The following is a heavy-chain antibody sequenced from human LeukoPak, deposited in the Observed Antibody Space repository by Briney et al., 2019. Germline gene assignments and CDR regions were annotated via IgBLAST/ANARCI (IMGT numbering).Heavy chain of an antibody. CDR1: GYTFTGYY. J-gene: IGHJ3*02. Sequence: ASVKVSCKASGYTFTGYYMHWVRQAPGQGLEWMGWINPNSGGTNYAQKFQGRVTMTRDTSISTAYMELSRLRSDDTVVYYCARGGGGATGILDAFDIWGQGTMVTVSS. CDR2: INPNSGGT. D-gene: IGHD1-1*01. CDR3: ARGGGGATGILDAFDI. V-gene: IGHV1-2*02.